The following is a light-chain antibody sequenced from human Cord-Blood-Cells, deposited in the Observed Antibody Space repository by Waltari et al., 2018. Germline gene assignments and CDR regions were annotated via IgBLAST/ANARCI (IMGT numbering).Light chain of an antibody. Sequence: DIQMTQSPSSLSASVGDRVTITCRASQSISSYLNWYQQKQGKAPKLLIYAASSLQSGVPSRFSGSGSGTDFTLTISSLQPEDFATYYCQQSYSTPWTCGQGTKVEIK. CDR3: QQSYSTPWT. V-gene: IGKV1-39*01. J-gene: IGKJ1*01. CDR1: QSISSY. CDR2: AAS.